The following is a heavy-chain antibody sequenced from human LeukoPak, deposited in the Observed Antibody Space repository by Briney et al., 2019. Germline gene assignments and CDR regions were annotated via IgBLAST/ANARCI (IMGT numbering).Heavy chain of an antibody. CDR3: AKDYDFWSGYYPFDP. V-gene: IGHV3-30*18. CDR1: GFTFSSYG. D-gene: IGHD3-3*01. J-gene: IGHJ5*02. Sequence: GGSLRLSCAASGFTFSSYGMHWVRQAPGKGLEWVAVLSYDGSNKYYADSVKGRFTISRDNSKNTLYLQMNSLRAEDTAVYYCAKDYDFWSGYYPFDPWGQGTLVTVSS. CDR2: LSYDGSNK.